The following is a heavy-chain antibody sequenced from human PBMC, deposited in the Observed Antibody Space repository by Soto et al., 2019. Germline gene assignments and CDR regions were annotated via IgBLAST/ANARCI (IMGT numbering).Heavy chain of an antibody. CDR3: ERGHYYGSGSPGY. CDR2: IWYDGSNK. D-gene: IGHD3-10*01. J-gene: IGHJ4*02. Sequence: QVQLVESGGGVVQPGRSLRLSCAASGFTFSSYAMHWVRQAPGKGLEWVAVIWYDGSNKYYADSVKGRFTISRDNSKNTLYVQMNGLRAADTALYYCERGHYYGSGSPGYWGQGTLVTVSS. CDR1: GFTFSSYA. V-gene: IGHV3-33*08.